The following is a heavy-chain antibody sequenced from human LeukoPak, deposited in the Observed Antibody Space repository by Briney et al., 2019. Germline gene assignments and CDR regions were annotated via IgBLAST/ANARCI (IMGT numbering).Heavy chain of an antibody. CDR2: IYTSGST. D-gene: IGHD2-2*01. J-gene: IGHJ5*02. CDR3: ARDPGGQLLHNWFDP. V-gene: IGHV4-4*07. Sequence: SETLSLTCTVSGGSISSYYWSSIWEPAGKGLECIGRIYTSGSTNYNPSLKSRVTMSVDTSKNQFPLKLSSVTAAETAVYYCARDPGGQLLHNWFDPWGQGTLVTVSS. CDR1: GGSISSYY.